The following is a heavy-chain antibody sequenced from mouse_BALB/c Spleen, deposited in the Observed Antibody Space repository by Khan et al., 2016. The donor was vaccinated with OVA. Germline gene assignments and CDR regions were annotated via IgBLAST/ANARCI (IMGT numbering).Heavy chain of an antibody. J-gene: IGHJ4*01. D-gene: IGHD1-1*01. V-gene: IGHV1S136*01. CDR1: GYTFTNYV. CDR2: INHYNDGA. CDR3: ARYDSSPYYAMDY. Sequence: VQLQQSGPELVKPGASVKMSCKASGYTFTNYVMHWVKQKPGQGLEWIGYINHYNDGAIYNEKFRGKATLTSDKSSSTAYMELSSLTSEDSAVYYCARYDSSPYYAMDYWGQGTSVTVSS.